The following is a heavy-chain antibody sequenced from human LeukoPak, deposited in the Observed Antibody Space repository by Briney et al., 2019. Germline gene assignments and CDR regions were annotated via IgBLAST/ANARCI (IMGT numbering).Heavy chain of an antibody. CDR2: ISYDGSNK. Sequence: PGRSLRLSCAASGFTFSNYGMHWVRQAPGKGLEWVAVISYDGSNKYYADSVKGRFAISRDNSKNTLYLQMNSLRAEDTAVYYCAKDLRSLYESGNYGWFDPWGQGTLVTVSS. CDR1: GFTFSNYG. D-gene: IGHD3-10*01. CDR3: AKDLRSLYESGNYGWFDP. J-gene: IGHJ5*02. V-gene: IGHV3-30*18.